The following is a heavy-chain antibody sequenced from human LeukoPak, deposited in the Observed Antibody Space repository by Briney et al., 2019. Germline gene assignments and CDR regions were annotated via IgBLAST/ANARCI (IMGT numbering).Heavy chain of an antibody. CDR2: IIPIFGTA. V-gene: IGHV1-69*13. D-gene: IGHD5-18*01. Sequence: GASVKVSCKASGGTFSSYAISWVRRAPGQGLEWMGGIIPIFGTANYAQKFQGRVTITADESTSTAYMELSSLRSEDTAVYYCATSDPPAGYSRGTPLFDSWGQGTLVTVSS. J-gene: IGHJ4*02. CDR1: GGTFSSYA. CDR3: ATSDPPAGYSRGTPLFDS.